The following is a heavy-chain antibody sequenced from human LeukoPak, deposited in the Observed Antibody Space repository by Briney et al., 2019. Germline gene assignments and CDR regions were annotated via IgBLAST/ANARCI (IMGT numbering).Heavy chain of an antibody. V-gene: IGHV4-59*01. D-gene: IGHD6-13*01. Sequence: SETLSLTCAVYGGSFSGYYWSWIRQPPGKGLEWIGYIYYSGSTNYNPSLKSRVTISVDTSKNQFSLKLSSVTAADTAVYYCARSSSWSPLAEYFQHWGQGTLVTVSS. CDR1: GGSFSGYY. CDR3: ARSSSWSPLAEYFQH. J-gene: IGHJ1*01. CDR2: IYYSGST.